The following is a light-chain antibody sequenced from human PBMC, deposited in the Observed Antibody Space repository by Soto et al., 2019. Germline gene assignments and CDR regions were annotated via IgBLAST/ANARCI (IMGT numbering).Light chain of an antibody. CDR1: QSVAGS. CDR3: QQRSNRIT. J-gene: IGKJ5*01. V-gene: IGKV3-11*01. CDR2: DIS. Sequence: ELVWTQSPGTLSLSPGERAILSCRASQSVAGSLAWYQPKPGQAPRLLIYDISTRAAAIPARFSGSGSGTDFTLTVSSLEPEDFALYYCQQRSNRITFGQGTRVEIK.